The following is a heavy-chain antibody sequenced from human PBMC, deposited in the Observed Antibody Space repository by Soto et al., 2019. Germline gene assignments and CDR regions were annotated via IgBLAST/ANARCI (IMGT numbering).Heavy chain of an antibody. Sequence: LSLTCTVSGGSISSGAYYWSWIRQPPGKGLEWIGNLYYSGSTNDNTSLKSRATISVATSTNQFSLKVSSATAADTAVYYCARIPVDTSMLSWFDPWGQGTMVTVSS. CDR3: ARIPVDTSMLSWFDP. CDR2: LYYSGST. V-gene: IGHV4-61*08. CDR1: GGSISSGAYY. D-gene: IGHD5-18*01. J-gene: IGHJ5*02.